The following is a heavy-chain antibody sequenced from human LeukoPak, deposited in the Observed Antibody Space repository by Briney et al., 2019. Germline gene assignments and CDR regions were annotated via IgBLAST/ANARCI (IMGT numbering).Heavy chain of an antibody. Sequence: SETLSLTCTVSGGSIRSYYWSWVRQPPGKGLEWIGYIYYSGSTNYNPSLKSRVTISVDTSKNQFSLKLSSVTAADTAVYYCVGHDILTGYYRFDYWGQGTLVTVSS. CDR2: IYYSGST. J-gene: IGHJ4*02. CDR1: GGSIRSYY. D-gene: IGHD3-9*01. CDR3: VGHDILTGYYRFDY. V-gene: IGHV4-59*01.